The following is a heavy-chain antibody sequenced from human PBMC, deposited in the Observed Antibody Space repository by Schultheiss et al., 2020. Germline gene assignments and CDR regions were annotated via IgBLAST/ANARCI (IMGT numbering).Heavy chain of an antibody. V-gene: IGHV3-21*05. D-gene: IGHD1-14*01. J-gene: IGHJ4*02. CDR1: GFTFSSYG. Sequence: GGSLRLSCAASGFTFSSYGMHWVRQAPGKGLEWVSYISSSSSYTNYADSVKGRFTISRDNAKNSLYLQMNSLRAEDTAVYYCARNKDRPDYWGQGTLVTVSS. CDR3: ARNKDRPDY. CDR2: ISSSSSYT.